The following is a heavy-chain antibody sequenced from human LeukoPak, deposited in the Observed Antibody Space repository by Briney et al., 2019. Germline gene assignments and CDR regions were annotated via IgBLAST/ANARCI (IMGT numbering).Heavy chain of an antibody. CDR2: ISGSGGST. D-gene: IGHD2-15*01. V-gene: IGHV3-23*01. CDR1: GFTFSSYA. J-gene: IGHJ6*03. Sequence: GGSLRLSCAASGFTFSSYAMHWVRQAPGKGLEWVSAISGSGGSTYYADSVKGRFTISRDNSKNTLYLQMNGLRAEDTAVYYCAKEGGTNYYYYMDVWGKGTTVTVSS. CDR3: AKEGGTNYYYYMDV.